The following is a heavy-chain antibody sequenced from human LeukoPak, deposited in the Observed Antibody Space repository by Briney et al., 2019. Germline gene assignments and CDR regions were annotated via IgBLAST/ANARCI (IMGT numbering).Heavy chain of an antibody. CDR1: GFTFASFA. CDR2: ISGGDGST. J-gene: IGHJ4*02. D-gene: IGHD1-26*01. CDR3: AEENSGTYLYYFDY. Sequence: GGSLRLSCAASGFTFASFAMSWVRQAPGKGLEWVSAISGGDGSTYYTDSVKGRFTISTDNSKNMLYLQMNSLRPEDTAVYYCAEENSGTYLYYFDYWGQGTLVTVSS. V-gene: IGHV3-23*01.